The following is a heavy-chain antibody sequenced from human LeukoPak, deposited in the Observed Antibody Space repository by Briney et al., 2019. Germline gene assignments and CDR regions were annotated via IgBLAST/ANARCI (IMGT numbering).Heavy chain of an antibody. Sequence: GGSLRLSRVASGFTFSSYSMNWVRQAPGKGLEWVSYISSSSSTIYYADSVKGRFTISRDNAKNSLYLQMNSLRAEDTAVYHCARDGDGYNYLIYFDYWGQGTLVTVSS. CDR1: GFTFSSYS. V-gene: IGHV3-48*04. J-gene: IGHJ4*02. CDR3: ARDGDGYNYLIYFDY. CDR2: ISSSSSTI. D-gene: IGHD5-24*01.